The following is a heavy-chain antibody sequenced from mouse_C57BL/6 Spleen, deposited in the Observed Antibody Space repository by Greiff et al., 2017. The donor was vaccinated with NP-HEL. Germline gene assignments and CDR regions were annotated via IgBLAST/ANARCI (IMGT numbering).Heavy chain of an antibody. CDR1: GYSITSGYY. CDR3: ARWAYDCFDY. D-gene: IGHD2-4*01. V-gene: IGHV3-6*01. J-gene: IGHJ2*01. Sequence: EVKLMESGPGLVKPSQSLSLTCSVTGYSITSGYYWNWIRQFPGNKLEWMGYISYDGSNNYNPSLKNRISITRDTSKNQFFLKLNSVTTEDTATYYCARWAYDCFDYWGQGTTLTVSS. CDR2: ISYDGSN.